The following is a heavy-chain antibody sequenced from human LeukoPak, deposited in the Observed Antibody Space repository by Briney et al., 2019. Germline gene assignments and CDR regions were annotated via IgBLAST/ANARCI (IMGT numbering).Heavy chain of an antibody. J-gene: IGHJ4*02. CDR1: GGSLSSYY. CDR2: IYTSGST. Sequence: SETLSLTCTVSGGSLSSYYWSWIRQPAGKGLGWIGRIYTSGSTNYNPSLKSRVTMSVDTSKNQFSLKLSSVTAADTAVYYCARDHLYYFDYWGQGTLVTVSS. D-gene: IGHD3-3*02. CDR3: ARDHLYYFDY. V-gene: IGHV4-4*07.